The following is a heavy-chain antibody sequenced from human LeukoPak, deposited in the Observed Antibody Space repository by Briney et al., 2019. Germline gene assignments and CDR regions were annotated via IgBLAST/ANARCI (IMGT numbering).Heavy chain of an antibody. CDR1: GFTFSGYW. J-gene: IGHJ4*02. CDR3: AREGQYDSCGPDY. Sequence: GGSLRLSCAASGFTFSGYWMHWVRQAPEKGLVWVSRIKTDGSSTYYADSVKGRFTISRDNAKNTLYLQLNSLRAEDTAVYYCAREGQYDSCGPDYWGQGTLVTVPS. V-gene: IGHV3-74*01. CDR2: IKTDGSST. D-gene: IGHD3-22*01.